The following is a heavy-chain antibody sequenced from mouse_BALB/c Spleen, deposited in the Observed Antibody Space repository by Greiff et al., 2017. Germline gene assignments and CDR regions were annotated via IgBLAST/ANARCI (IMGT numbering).Heavy chain of an antibody. CDR2: INSNGGST. CDR3: ARREIYDGYYYAMDY. Sequence: EVMLVESGGGLVKLGGSLKLSCAASGFTFSSYYMSWVRQTPEKRLELVAAINSNGGSTYYPDTVKGRFTISRDNAKNTLYLQMSSLKSEDTALYYCARREIYDGYYYAMDYWGQGTSVTVSS. CDR1: GFTFSSYY. D-gene: IGHD2-3*01. J-gene: IGHJ4*01. V-gene: IGHV5-6-2*01.